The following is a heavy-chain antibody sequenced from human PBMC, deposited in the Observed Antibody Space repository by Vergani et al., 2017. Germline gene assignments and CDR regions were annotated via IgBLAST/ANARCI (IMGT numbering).Heavy chain of an antibody. CDR1: GGSISSYY. CDR3: ARDAITIFGVPYPMDV. J-gene: IGHJ6*03. CDR2: IYTSGST. Sequence: QVQLQESGPGLVKPSETLSLTCTVSGGSISSYYWSWIRQPAGKGLEWIGRIYTSGSTNYKPSLKSRVTMSVDTSKNQFSLKLSSVTAADTAVYYCARDAITIFGVPYPMDVWGKGTTVTVSS. V-gene: IGHV4-4*07. D-gene: IGHD3-3*01.